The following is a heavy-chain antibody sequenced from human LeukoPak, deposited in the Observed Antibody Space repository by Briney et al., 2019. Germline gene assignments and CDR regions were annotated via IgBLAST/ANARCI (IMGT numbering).Heavy chain of an antibody. V-gene: IGHV3-30*18. J-gene: IGHJ4*02. CDR1: GFTFSSYG. CDR3: AKDSPPGPLDY. CDR2: ISNGGSNK. Sequence: GGSLRLPCAASGFTFSSYGMHWVRQAPGKGLEWVAVISNGGSNKYYADSVKGRFTISRDNSKNTLYLQMNSLRAEDTAVYYCAKDSPPGPLDYWGQGTLVTVSS.